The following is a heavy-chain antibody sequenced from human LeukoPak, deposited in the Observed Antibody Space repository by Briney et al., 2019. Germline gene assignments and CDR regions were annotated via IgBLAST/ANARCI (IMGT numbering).Heavy chain of an antibody. V-gene: IGHV3-74*01. J-gene: IGHJ4*02. CDR2: INSDGSST. CDR3: AKDRYYYDRSGYSGDY. Sequence: GGSLRLSCAASGFTFSSYWMHWVRQAPGKGLVWVSRINSDGSSTNYADSVKGRFTISRDNSKNTLYLQMNSLRAEDTAVYYCAKDRYYYDRSGYSGDYWGQGTLVTVSS. D-gene: IGHD3-22*01. CDR1: GFTFSSYW.